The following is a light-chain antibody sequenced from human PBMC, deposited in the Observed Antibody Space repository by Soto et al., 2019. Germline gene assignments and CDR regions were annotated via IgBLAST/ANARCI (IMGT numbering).Light chain of an antibody. CDR1: SSDVGGYNH. CDR3: SSYTATRTVV. V-gene: IGLV2-14*03. Sequence: QSALTQPASVSGSPGQSITIACTGTSSDVGGYNHVSWYQVHPGKAPRLVIYDVSIRPPAVSDRFSGSTSGNTASLTISGLQAEDEADYYCSSYTATRTVVFGGGTMLTVL. J-gene: IGLJ3*02. CDR2: DVS.